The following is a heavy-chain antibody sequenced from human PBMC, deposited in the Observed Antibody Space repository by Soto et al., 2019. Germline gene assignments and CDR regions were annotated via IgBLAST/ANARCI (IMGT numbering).Heavy chain of an antibody. Sequence: ASVKVSCKASGYTFTSYVISWVRQAPGQGLEWMGWISAYNGNTNYAQKLQGRVTMTTDTSPSTAYMELRSLRSDDTAVYYCGRAQWLVDAFAIWGQGTMVTVSS. CDR3: GRAQWLVDAFAI. CDR1: GYTFTSYV. V-gene: IGHV1-18*01. CDR2: ISAYNGNT. D-gene: IGHD6-19*01. J-gene: IGHJ3*02.